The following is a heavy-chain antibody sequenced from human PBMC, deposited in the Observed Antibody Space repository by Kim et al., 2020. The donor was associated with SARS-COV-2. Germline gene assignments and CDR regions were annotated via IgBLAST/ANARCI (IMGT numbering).Heavy chain of an antibody. CDR1: GYTFTSYY. J-gene: IGHJ6*02. CDR2: INPSGGST. V-gene: IGHV1-46*01. Sequence: ASVKVSCKASGYTFTSYYMHWVRQAPGQGLEWMGIINPSGGSTSYAQKFQGRVTMTRDTSTSTVYMELSSLRSEDTAVYYCARFGFTSYGYAFGYYYYGMNVWGQGTTVTVSS. CDR3: ARFGFTSYGYAFGYYYYGMNV. D-gene: IGHD5-12*01.